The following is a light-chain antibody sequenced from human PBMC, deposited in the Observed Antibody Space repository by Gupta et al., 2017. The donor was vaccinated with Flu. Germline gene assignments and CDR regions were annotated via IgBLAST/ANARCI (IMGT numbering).Light chain of an antibody. J-gene: IGKJ1*01. V-gene: IGKV1-39*01. Sequence: YGDQHERGTPPRLIIYTASNSQRGVPSRFSGRGSGTDFTLTISSLQPEDFATYYRQESSSSYGTFGQGTKGEIK. CDR2: TAS. CDR3: QESSSSYGT.